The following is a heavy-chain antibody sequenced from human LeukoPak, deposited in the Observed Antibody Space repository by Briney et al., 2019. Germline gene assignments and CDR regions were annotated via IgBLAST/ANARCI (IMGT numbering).Heavy chain of an antibody. J-gene: IGHJ4*02. D-gene: IGHD5-18*01. Sequence: ASVKVSCKASGYTFTDYYMHWVRQAPGQGLEWMGSINPKSGGTNYAQKFQGRVTMARDTSISTAYMEVSRLRSDDTAVYYCARDLFGHSYRPLGYWGQGTLVTVSS. CDR2: INPKSGGT. CDR3: ARDLFGHSYRPLGY. V-gene: IGHV1-2*02. CDR1: GYTFTDYY.